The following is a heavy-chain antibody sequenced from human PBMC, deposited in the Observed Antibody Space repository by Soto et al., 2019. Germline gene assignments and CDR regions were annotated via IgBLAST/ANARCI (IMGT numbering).Heavy chain of an antibody. D-gene: IGHD6-13*01. V-gene: IGHV3-74*01. Sequence: VGSLRLSCAASGFTFSSYWMHWVRQAPGKGLVWVSRINSDGSSTSYADSVKGRFTISRDNAKNTLYLQMNSLRAEDTAVYYCASPYSSSWSQGFDPWGQGTLVTVS. J-gene: IGHJ5*02. CDR2: INSDGSST. CDR1: GFTFSSYW. CDR3: ASPYSSSWSQGFDP.